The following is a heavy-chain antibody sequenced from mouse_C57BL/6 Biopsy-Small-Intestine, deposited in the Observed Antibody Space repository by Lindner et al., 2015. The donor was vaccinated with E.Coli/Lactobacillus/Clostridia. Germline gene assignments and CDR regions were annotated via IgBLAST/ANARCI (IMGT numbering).Heavy chain of an antibody. CDR1: GDTFSSYS. J-gene: IGHJ4*01. V-gene: IGHV1-74*01. D-gene: IGHD2-3*01. CDR3: ARDQTSGSYDSSGYYIDY. Sequence: SVKVSCKASGDTFSSYSISWVREAPGQGLEWMGRIIPILGIADYAQKFQGRVTITADKSTSTAYMEMSSLRSEDTAVYYCARDQTSGSYDSSGYYIDYWGQGTLVTVSS. CDR2: IIPILGIA.